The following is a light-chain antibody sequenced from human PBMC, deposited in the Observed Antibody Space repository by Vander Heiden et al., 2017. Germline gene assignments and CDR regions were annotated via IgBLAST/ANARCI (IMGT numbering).Light chain of an antibody. J-gene: IGKJ4*01. CDR1: QSISSH. V-gene: IGKV3-15*01. Sequence: IVLTQSPATLSVSSGARVTLSCRASQSISSHLAWYQQKPGQAPRLLIYGAFIRASGIPTSFSGGGSGTDFTLTINTLQSEDFAVYYCQQYDNWPLTFGGGTKVEIK. CDR2: GAF. CDR3: QQYDNWPLT.